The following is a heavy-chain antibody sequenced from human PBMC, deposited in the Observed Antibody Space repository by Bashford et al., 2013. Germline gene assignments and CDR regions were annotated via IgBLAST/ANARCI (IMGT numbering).Heavy chain of an antibody. CDR2: LLRWER. V-gene: IGHV4-59*01. Sequence: LSLTCTVSVXPSVITTGAGSGSPTGGTGVDWVYLLRWERQEQSSLESRITISMDTSKNQFSLKLRSVTAADTAVYYCARVYTTNRVDFWGQGTLVTVSS. CDR3: ARVYTTNRVDF. CDR1: VXPSVITT. J-gene: IGHJ4*02. D-gene: IGHD2-2*02.